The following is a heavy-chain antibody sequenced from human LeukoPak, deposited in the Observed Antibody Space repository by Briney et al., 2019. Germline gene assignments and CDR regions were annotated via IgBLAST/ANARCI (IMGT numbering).Heavy chain of an antibody. Sequence: GASVKVSCKASGYTFTSYDINWVRQATGQGLEWMGWMNPNSGNTGYAQKFQGRITMTRNTSIRTAYMELSSLRSEDTAVYYCARSYGSGYNCFDPWGQGTLVTVSS. J-gene: IGHJ5*02. CDR2: MNPNSGNT. D-gene: IGHD3-10*01. CDR1: GYTFTSYD. V-gene: IGHV1-8*01. CDR3: ARSYGSGYNCFDP.